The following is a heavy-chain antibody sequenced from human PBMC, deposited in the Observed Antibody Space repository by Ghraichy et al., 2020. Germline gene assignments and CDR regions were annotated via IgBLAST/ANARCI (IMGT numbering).Heavy chain of an antibody. CDR2: IYYYGNT. CDR1: GGSISSSSYF. J-gene: IGHJ3*02. CDR3: ARHENIVVVTAARAFDI. V-gene: IGHV4-39*01. D-gene: IGHD2-21*02. Sequence: PETLSLTCTVSGGSISSSSYFWGWIRQPPGKGLEWIGSIYYYGNTYYNPSLKSRVTISVDTSKNQFSLKLSSVTAADTAVYYCARHENIVVVTAARAFDIWGQGTMVTVSS.